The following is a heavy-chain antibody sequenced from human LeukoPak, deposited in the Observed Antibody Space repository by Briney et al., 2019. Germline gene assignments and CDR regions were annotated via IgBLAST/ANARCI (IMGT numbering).Heavy chain of an antibody. Sequence: SGTLSLTCAVSGGSISSSNWWSWVRQPPGKGLEWIGEIYHSGSTNYNPSLKSRVTISVDKSKNQFSLKLSSVAAADTAVYYCARSRVPSRDYYYYYGMDVWGQGTTVTVSS. CDR3: ARSRVPSRDYYYYYGMDV. CDR2: IYHSGST. V-gene: IGHV4-4*02. D-gene: IGHD4/OR15-4a*01. J-gene: IGHJ6*02. CDR1: GGSISSSNW.